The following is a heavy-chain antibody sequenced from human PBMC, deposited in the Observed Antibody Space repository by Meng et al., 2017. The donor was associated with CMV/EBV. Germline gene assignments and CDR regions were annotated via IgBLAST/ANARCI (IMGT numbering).Heavy chain of an antibody. V-gene: IGHV3-11*04. Sequence: GGPLRLSCAASGFTFSDYYMSWIRQAPGKGLEWVSYISSSGSTIYYADSVKGRFTISRDNAKNSLYLQMNSLRAEDTAVYYCARALCGGDCYSYYYYYGMDVWGQGTTVTVSS. CDR1: GFTFSDYY. CDR3: ARALCGGDCYSYYYYYGMDV. J-gene: IGHJ6*02. CDR2: ISSSGSTI. D-gene: IGHD2-21*01.